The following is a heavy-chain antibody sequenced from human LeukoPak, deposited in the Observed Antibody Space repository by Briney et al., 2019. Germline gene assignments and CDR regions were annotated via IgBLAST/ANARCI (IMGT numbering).Heavy chain of an antibody. D-gene: IGHD5-24*01. CDR1: VGSISSYY. CDR3: ARVGGMTTINNAAFDI. J-gene: IGHJ3*02. CDR2: IYYSGST. Sequence: SETLSLTCTVSVGSISSYYWSWIRQPPGKGLEWIGYIYYSGSTNYNPSLKSRVTISIDKSKKQFSLKLISVTAADTAIYYCARVGGMTTINNAAFDIWGQGTMVTVSS. V-gene: IGHV4-59*01.